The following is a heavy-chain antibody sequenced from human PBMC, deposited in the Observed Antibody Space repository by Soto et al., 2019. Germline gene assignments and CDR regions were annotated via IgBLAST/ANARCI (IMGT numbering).Heavy chain of an antibody. CDR2: INHSGST. D-gene: IGHD3-10*01. CDR1: GGSFSGYY. CDR3: ARALPWFGLDY. V-gene: IGHV4-34*01. J-gene: IGHJ4*02. Sequence: SETLSLTCAVYGGSFSGYYWSWIRQPPGKGLEWIGEINHSGSTNYNPSLKGRVTISVDTSKNQFSLKLSSVTAADTAVYYCARALPWFGLDYWGQGTLVTVSS.